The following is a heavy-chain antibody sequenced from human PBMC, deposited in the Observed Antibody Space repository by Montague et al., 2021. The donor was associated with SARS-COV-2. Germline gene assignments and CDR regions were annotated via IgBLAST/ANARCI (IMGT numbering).Heavy chain of an antibody. J-gene: IGHJ6*02. CDR1: GASISSSSYY. V-gene: IGHV4-39*07. CDR3: ARVGRQQLVRLSGMDV. D-gene: IGHD6-13*01. Sequence: SETLSLTCTVSGASISSSSYYWDWIRQPPGKGLEWIGSIYYSGSTYYNPSLKSRVTISVDTSKNQFSLKLSSVTAADTAVYYCARVGRQQLVRLSGMDVWGQGTTVTVSS. CDR2: IYYSGST.